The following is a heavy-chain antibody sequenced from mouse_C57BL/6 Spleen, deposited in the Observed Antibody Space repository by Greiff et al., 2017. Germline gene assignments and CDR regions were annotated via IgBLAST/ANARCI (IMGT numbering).Heavy chain of an antibody. CDR1: GYAFSSSW. CDR3: ARWDAYYAMDD. J-gene: IGHJ4*01. CDR2: IYPGDGDT. V-gene: IGHV1-82*01. Sequence: QVQLKQSGPELVKPGASVKISCKASGYAFSSSWMNWVKQRPGKGLEWIGRIYPGDGDTNYNGKFKGKATLTADKSSRTAYMQLSSLTSEDSAVYFCARWDAYYAMDDWGQGTSVTVSS. D-gene: IGHD4-1*01.